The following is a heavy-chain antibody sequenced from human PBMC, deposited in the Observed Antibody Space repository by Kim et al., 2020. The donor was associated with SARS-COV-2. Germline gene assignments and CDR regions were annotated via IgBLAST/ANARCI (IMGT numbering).Heavy chain of an antibody. V-gene: IGHV3-30*18. Sequence: GGSLRLSCTASGFSFSTIGMHWVRQAPGKGLEWLTMMSHDGSVEYYADSVKGRFTISRDTSMDTLYLQMNSLGVEDTAVYYCAKDWGSSGWYNWFDSWGQGTLVTVSS. CDR2: MSHDGSVE. CDR1: GFSFSTIG. J-gene: IGHJ5*01. CDR3: AKDWGSSGWYNWFDS. D-gene: IGHD6-13*01.